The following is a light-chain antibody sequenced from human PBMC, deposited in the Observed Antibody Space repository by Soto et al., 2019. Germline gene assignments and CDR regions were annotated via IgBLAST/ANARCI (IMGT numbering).Light chain of an antibody. J-gene: IGLJ1*01. CDR2: DVS. Sequence: QSVLTQPRSVSGSPGQSVTISCTGTSSDVGAYTHVSWYQQHPGKAPKVMIYDVSKRPSGVPDRFSGSKSGNTASLTISGLQAEDEADYYCCSYAGSYTLVFGSGTKVTVL. V-gene: IGLV2-11*01. CDR3: CSYAGSYTLV. CDR1: SSDVGAYTH.